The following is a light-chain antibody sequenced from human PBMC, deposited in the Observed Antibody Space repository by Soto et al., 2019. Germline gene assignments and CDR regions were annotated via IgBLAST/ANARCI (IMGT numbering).Light chain of an antibody. J-gene: IGLJ1*01. CDR2: GNS. CDR1: SSNIGAGYD. V-gene: IGLV1-40*01. Sequence: QSVLTQPPSVSGAPGQRVTISCTGSSSNIGAGYDVHWYQQLPGTAPKLLIYGNSNRPSGVPDRFSGSKSCTSAALAITGLQAEDEADYYSQSEDSSLSGLVFGTGTKVTVL. CDR3: QSEDSSLSGLV.